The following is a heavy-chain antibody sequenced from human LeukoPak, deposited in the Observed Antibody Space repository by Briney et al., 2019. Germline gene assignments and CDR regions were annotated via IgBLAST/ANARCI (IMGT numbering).Heavy chain of an antibody. D-gene: IGHD1-26*01. CDR3: ARDSGSYLARDAFDI. CDR2: INPNSGGT. Sequence: ASVNVSCTASGYTFTPYYMHRVRQAPGQGLEWMGWINPNSGGTNYAQKFQGRVTMTRDTSISTAYMELSRLRSDDTAVYYCARDSGSYLARDAFDIWGRGTMVTVSS. J-gene: IGHJ3*02. CDR1: GYTFTPYY. V-gene: IGHV1-2*02.